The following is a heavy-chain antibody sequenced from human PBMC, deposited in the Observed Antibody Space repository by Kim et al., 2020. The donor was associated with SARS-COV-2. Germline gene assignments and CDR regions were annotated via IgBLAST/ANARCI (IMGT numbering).Heavy chain of an antibody. D-gene: IGHD4-17*01. CDR1: GFTFSDYY. V-gene: IGHV3-11*01. CDR3: ASFNYGGVYYYYGMDV. J-gene: IGHJ6*02. Sequence: GGSLRLSCAASGFTFSDYYMSWIRQAPGKGLEWVSYISSSGSTIYYADSVKGRFTISRDNAKNSLYLQMNSLRAEDTAVYYCASFNYGGVYYYYGMDVWGQGTTVTVSS. CDR2: ISSSGSTI.